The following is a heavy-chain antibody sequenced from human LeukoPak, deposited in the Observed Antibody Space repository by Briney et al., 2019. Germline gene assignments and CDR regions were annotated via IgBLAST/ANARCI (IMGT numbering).Heavy chain of an antibody. CDR3: ARDTSAYCVGDCYNYYDVHD. Sequence: GASVKVSFKSSAYGFTICATSLVRQAPGQGLEWMGWISAYNGNTNYVQKLQGRVTMTTDTSTSTADMELRSLRSDDTAVYYCARDTSAYCVGDCYNYYDVHDWGQGTTVTVSS. V-gene: IGHV1-18*01. D-gene: IGHD2-21*02. CDR2: ISAYNGNT. J-gene: IGHJ6*02. CDR1: AYGFTICA.